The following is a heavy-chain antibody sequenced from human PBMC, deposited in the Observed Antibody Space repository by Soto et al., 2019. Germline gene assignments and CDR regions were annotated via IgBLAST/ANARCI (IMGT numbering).Heavy chain of an antibody. Sequence: PSETLSLTCTVSGGAINSYYRTWIRQPAGKGLEWIGRIYSSGSTKYNPSLQSRVTMSLDTSKNQFSLRLTSVTAADTAVYYCARGQRFSDWFDPWGQGTLVTVS. CDR1: GGAINSYY. D-gene: IGHD3-3*01. CDR2: IYSSGST. V-gene: IGHV4-4*07. J-gene: IGHJ5*02. CDR3: ARGQRFSDWFDP.